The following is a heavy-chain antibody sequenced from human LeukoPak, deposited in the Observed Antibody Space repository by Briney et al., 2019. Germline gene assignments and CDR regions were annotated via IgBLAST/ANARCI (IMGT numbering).Heavy chain of an antibody. CDR2: TTGRGGGT. D-gene: IGHD7-27*01. CDR1: GFTFSNYA. V-gene: IGHV3-23*01. J-gene: IGHJ2*01. CDR3: AKDPGDNWGHDWYFDL. Sequence: PGGSLRLSCAASGFTFSNYAMSWVRQAPGKGLEWVSATTGRGGGTYYADSVKGRFTISRDNSKYTLYLQMNSLRAEDTALYYCAKDPGDNWGHDWYFDLWGRGTLVTVSS.